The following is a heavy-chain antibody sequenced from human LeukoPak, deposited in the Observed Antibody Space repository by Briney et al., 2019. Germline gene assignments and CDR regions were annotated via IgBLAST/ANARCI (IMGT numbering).Heavy chain of an antibody. D-gene: IGHD3-10*01. V-gene: IGHV1-24*01. CDR1: GYTLTKLS. Sequence: ASVKVSCKVSGYTLTKLSMHWVRHAPGKGLEWMGGFDPEDGETIYAQKFQGRVTMTEDTSTDTAYMELSSLRSEDTAVYYCATAKRSFGELLYFGYWGQGTLVTVSS. CDR3: ATAKRSFGELLYFGY. J-gene: IGHJ4*02. CDR2: FDPEDGET.